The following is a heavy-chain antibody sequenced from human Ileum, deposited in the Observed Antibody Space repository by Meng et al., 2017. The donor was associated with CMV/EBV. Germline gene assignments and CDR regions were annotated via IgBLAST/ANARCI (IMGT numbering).Heavy chain of an antibody. D-gene: IGHD6-19*01. CDR3: AKGVTVAGHLY. CDR2: IKQDGSEK. Sequence: GGSLRLSCAASEFTISSYWMSWVRQAPGKGLEWVANIKQDGSEKYYVDSVKGRFTISRDNSKNTLYLQMNSLRAEDTAVYYCAKGVTVAGHLYWGQGTLVTVSS. CDR1: EFTISSYW. J-gene: IGHJ4*02. V-gene: IGHV3-7*03.